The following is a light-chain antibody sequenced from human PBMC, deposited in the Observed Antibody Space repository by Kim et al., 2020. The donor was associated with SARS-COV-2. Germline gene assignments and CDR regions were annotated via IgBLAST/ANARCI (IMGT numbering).Light chain of an antibody. Sequence: VSPGQTARIPCSGDKLGDKYASWYQQKPGQSPVVVIFRDNRRPSGIPERFSGSNSGNTATLTISGTQAMDEADYYCQAWDSSIYVFGTGTKVTVL. V-gene: IGLV3-1*01. J-gene: IGLJ1*01. CDR2: RDN. CDR3: QAWDSSIYV. CDR1: KLGDKY.